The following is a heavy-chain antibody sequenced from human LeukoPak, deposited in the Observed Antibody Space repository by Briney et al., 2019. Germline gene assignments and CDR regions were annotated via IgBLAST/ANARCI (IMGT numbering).Heavy chain of an antibody. CDR1: GGSISSSSYY. Sequence: SETLSLTCTVSGGSISSSSYYWGWIRQPPGKGLEWIGSIYYSGSTYYNPSLKSRVTISVDTSTNQFSLKLSSVTAVDAAVYYCARLGGIVVVSMDVWGKGTTVTISS. CDR3: ARLGGIVVVSMDV. D-gene: IGHD3-22*01. V-gene: IGHV4-39*01. J-gene: IGHJ6*03. CDR2: IYYSGST.